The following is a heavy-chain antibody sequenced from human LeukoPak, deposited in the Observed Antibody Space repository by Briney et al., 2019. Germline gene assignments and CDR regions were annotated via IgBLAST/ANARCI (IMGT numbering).Heavy chain of an antibody. CDR1: GGSISSYY. V-gene: IGHV4-4*07. J-gene: IGHJ6*03. Sequence: SETLSLTCTVSGGSISSYYWSWIRQPAGKGLEWIGRIYTSGSTNYNPSLKSRVTMSVDTSKNQFSLKLSSVTAADTAVYYCARAVPRGTIFGSYYNMDVWGKGTTVTVSS. D-gene: IGHD3-3*01. CDR3: ARAVPRGTIFGSYYNMDV. CDR2: IYTSGST.